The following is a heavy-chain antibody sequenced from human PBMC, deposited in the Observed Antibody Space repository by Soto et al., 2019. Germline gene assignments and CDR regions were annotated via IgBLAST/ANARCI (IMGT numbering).Heavy chain of an antibody. CDR1: GGSISSYY. Sequence: SETLSLTCTVSGGSISSYYWSWIRQPPGKGLEWIGYIYHSGSTNYNPSLKSRVTISVDTSKNQFSLKLTSVTAADTAVYYCARTTVSNWFDPWGQGTLVTVSS. J-gene: IGHJ5*02. D-gene: IGHD4-17*01. V-gene: IGHV4-59*01. CDR2: IYHSGST. CDR3: ARTTVSNWFDP.